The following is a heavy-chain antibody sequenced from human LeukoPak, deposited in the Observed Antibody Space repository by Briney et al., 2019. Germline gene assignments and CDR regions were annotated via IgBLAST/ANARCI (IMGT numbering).Heavy chain of an antibody. Sequence: GSSVKVSCKASGGTFSSYAISWVRQAPGQGLEWMGGIIPIFGTANYAQKFQGRVTITADESTSTAYMELSSLRSEDTAVYYCARDPYQPYYYDSSGYYRYYYYGMDVWGQGTTVTVSS. V-gene: IGHV1-69*01. D-gene: IGHD3-22*01. CDR2: IIPIFGTA. CDR1: GGTFSSYA. J-gene: IGHJ6*02. CDR3: ARDPYQPYYYDSSGYYRYYYYGMDV.